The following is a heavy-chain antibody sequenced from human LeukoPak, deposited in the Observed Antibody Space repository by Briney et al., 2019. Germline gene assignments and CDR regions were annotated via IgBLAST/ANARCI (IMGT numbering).Heavy chain of an antibody. Sequence: PETLSLTCTVSGGSISSSSYYWGWIRQPPGKGLEWIGSIYYSGSTYYNPSLKSRVTISVDTSKNQFSLKLSSVTAADTAVYYCARHAVSRITIFGVANEPGYSDYYYMDVWGKGTTVTVSS. D-gene: IGHD3-3*01. CDR3: ARHAVSRITIFGVANEPGYSDYYYMDV. CDR2: IYYSGST. V-gene: IGHV4-39*01. CDR1: GGSISSSSYY. J-gene: IGHJ6*03.